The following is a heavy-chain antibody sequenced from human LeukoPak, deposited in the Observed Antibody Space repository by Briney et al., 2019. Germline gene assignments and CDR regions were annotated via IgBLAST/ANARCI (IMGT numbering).Heavy chain of an antibody. Sequence: ASVKVSCKASGYTFTSYDINWVRQATGQGLEWMGWMNPNSGNTGYVQKFQGRVTMTRNTSISTAYMELSSLRSEDTAVYYCARGVGFGELLDYWGQGTLVTVSS. CDR2: MNPNSGNT. V-gene: IGHV1-8*01. CDR3: ARGVGFGELLDY. CDR1: GYTFTSYD. D-gene: IGHD3-10*01. J-gene: IGHJ4*02.